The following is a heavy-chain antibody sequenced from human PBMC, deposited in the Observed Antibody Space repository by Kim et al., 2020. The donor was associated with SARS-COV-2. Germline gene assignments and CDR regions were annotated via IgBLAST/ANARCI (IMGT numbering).Heavy chain of an antibody. V-gene: IGHV7-4-1*02. D-gene: IGHD3-3*01. CDR2: INTNTGNP. CDR1: GYTFTSYA. J-gene: IGHJ5*02. Sequence: ASVKVSCKASGYTFTSYAMNWVRQAPGQGLEWMGWINTNTGNPTYAQGFTGRFVFSLDTSVSTAYLQISSLKAEDTAVYYCARMYYDFWCGYYISGLFDPWGQGTLVTVSS. CDR3: ARMYYDFWCGYYISGLFDP.